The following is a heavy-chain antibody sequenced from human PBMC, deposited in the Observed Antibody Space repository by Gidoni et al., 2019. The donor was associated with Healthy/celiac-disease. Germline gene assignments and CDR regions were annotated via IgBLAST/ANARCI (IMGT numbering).Heavy chain of an antibody. Sequence: QLQLQESGPGLVKPSETLSLTCTVSGVSISSSSYYWGWIRQPPGKGLEWIGSIYYSGSTYYNPSLKSRVTISVDTSKNQFSLKLSSVTAADTAVYYCARPGGYSYGLGDAFDIWGQGTMVTVSS. CDR3: ARPGGYSYGLGDAFDI. J-gene: IGHJ3*02. D-gene: IGHD5-18*01. CDR1: GVSISSSSYY. CDR2: IYYSGST. V-gene: IGHV4-39*01.